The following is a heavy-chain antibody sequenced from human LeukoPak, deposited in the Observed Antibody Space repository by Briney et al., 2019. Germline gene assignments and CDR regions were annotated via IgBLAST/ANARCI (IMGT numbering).Heavy chain of an antibody. CDR2: ISAFNGET. D-gene: IGHD3-16*02. J-gene: IGHJ4*02. CDR3: ARDPSNTSGRYTYFDY. Sequence: GASVKVSCKASDFSFTSYGMSWVRQAPGQGLEWMGWISAFNGETHYAQNLQGRVTMTTDTSTSTAYMELRSLRSDDTAVYYCARDPSNTSGRYTYFDYWGQGTLVTVSS. CDR1: DFSFTSYG. V-gene: IGHV1-18*01.